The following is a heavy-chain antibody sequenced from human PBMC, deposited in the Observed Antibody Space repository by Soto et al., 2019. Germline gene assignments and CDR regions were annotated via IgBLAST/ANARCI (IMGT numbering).Heavy chain of an antibody. CDR1: GYTFTSYG. V-gene: IGHV1-18*01. D-gene: IGHD3-3*01. CDR2: ISAYNGNT. CDR3: ARCWSGYYTYGALDP. Sequence: GASVKVSCKASGYTFTSYGISWVRQAPGQGLEWMGWISAYNGNTNYAQKLQGRVTMTTDTSTSTAYMELRSLRSGDTAVYYCARCWSGYYTYGALDPWGQGTLVTVSS. J-gene: IGHJ5*02.